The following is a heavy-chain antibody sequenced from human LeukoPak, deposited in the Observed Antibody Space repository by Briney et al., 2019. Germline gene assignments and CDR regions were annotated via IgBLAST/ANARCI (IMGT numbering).Heavy chain of an antibody. D-gene: IGHD6-6*01. CDR3: AKDPARGQLGIFDY. CDR1: GFTFSSYG. J-gene: IGHJ4*02. V-gene: IGHV3-30*18. CDR2: ISYVGSNK. Sequence: GGSLRLSCAAFGFTFSSYGMHWVRQAPGKGLEWVAVISYVGSNKYYADSVKGRFTISRDNSKNTLYLQMNSLRAEDTAVYYCAKDPARGQLGIFDYWGQGTLVTVSS.